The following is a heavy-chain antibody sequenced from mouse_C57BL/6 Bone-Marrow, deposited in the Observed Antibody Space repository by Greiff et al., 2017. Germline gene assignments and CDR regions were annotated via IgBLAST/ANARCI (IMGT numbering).Heavy chain of an antibody. CDR3: ARTESGITTGPRDY. D-gene: IGHD2-4*01. CDR2: IWSGGST. J-gene: IGHJ2*01. V-gene: IGHV2-2*01. Sequence: QVQLKESGPGLVQPSQSLSITCTVSGFSLTSYGVHWVRQSPGNGLEWLGVIWSGGSTDYNAAFISRLSISKDKSKSQVFFKMNSLQADDTAIYYCARTESGITTGPRDYWGQGTTLTVS. CDR1: GFSLTSYG.